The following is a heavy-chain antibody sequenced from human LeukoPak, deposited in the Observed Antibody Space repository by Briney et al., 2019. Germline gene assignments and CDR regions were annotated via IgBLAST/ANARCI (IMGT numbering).Heavy chain of an antibody. V-gene: IGHV3-48*03. D-gene: IGHD3-10*02. Sequence: GGSLRLSCAASGFIFNKYEMNWVRQAPGKGLEWVSYISSSGSTIYYADSVKGRFTISRDNAKNSLYLQMNSLRAEDTAVYYCAELGITMIGGVWGKGTTVTISS. CDR2: ISSSGSTI. CDR1: GFIFNKYE. CDR3: AELGITMIGGV. J-gene: IGHJ6*04.